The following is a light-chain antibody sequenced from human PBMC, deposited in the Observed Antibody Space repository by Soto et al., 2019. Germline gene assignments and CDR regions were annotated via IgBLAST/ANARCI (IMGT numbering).Light chain of an antibody. Sequence: QSALTQPPSASGTPGQRVTISCSGSSSNIGTNTVSWYQQLPGTAPKVLIYNNNERPSVVPDRFSASKSGTSAALAISRLQSDDEADYYCAAWARSLWLFGAGTKVTVL. CDR2: NNN. J-gene: IGLJ3*02. V-gene: IGLV1-44*01. CDR1: SSNIGTNT. CDR3: AAWARSLWL.